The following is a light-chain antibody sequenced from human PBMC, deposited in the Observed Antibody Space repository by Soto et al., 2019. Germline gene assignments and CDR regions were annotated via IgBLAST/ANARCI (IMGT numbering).Light chain of an antibody. CDR3: CSYAGSSTFYV. V-gene: IGLV2-14*01. Sequence: QSALTQPASVSGSPGQSITISCTGTSSDVGGYNYVSWYQQHPGKAPKLIIYDVTNRPSGVSNRFSGSKSGNTASLTISGLQAEDEADYYCCSYAGSSTFYVFGTGTKVTVL. CDR1: SSDVGGYNY. J-gene: IGLJ1*01. CDR2: DVT.